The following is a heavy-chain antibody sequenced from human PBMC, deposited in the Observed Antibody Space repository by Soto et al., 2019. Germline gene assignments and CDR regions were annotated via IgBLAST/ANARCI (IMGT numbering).Heavy chain of an antibody. CDR2: INHSGNT. J-gene: IGHJ4*02. D-gene: IGHD1-26*01. V-gene: IGHV4-34*01. CDR1: GGSFSGYY. Sequence: SETLSLTCAVYGGSFSGYYWIWIRQPPGKGLEWIGEINHSGNTNYNPSLKSRVTISVDTSKNQFSLKLSSVTAADTAVYYCARRPNTSGSGSYRNYFDYWGQGTLVTVSS. CDR3: ARRPNTSGSGSYRNYFDY.